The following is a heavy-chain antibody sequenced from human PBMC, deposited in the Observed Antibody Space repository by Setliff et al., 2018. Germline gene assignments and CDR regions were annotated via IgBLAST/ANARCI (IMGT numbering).Heavy chain of an antibody. J-gene: IGHJ4*02. CDR2: IKQDGGKT. D-gene: IGHD3-22*01. CDR1: GFTFSSYW. CDR3: AKYYSDNSGPRGAFDY. Sequence: ETLSLSCAASGFTFSSYWMTWVRQAPGKGLEWVANIKQDGGKTYYVDSVKGRFSISRDNAKNSLYLQMNSLRAEDTAVYYCAKYYSDNSGPRGAFDYWGQGTLVTVSS. V-gene: IGHV3-7*01.